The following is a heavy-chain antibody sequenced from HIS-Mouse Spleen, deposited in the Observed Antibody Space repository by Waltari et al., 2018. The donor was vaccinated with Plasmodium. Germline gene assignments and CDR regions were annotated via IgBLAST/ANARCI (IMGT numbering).Heavy chain of an antibody. V-gene: IGHV3-30-3*01. CDR3: ARDRRLAFDY. CDR2: ISYDGSNK. Sequence: QVQLVESGGGVVQPGRSLRLSCAASGFTFNSYAMHWVRQAPGKGLGWVAVISYDGSNKYYADSVKGRFTISRDNSKNTPYLQMNSLRAEDTAVYYCARDRRLAFDYWGQGTLVTVSS. CDR1: GFTFNSYA. D-gene: IGHD2-15*01. J-gene: IGHJ4*02.